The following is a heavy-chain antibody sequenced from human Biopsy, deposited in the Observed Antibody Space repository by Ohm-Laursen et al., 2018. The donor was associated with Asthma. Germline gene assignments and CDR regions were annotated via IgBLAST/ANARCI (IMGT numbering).Heavy chain of an antibody. D-gene: IGHD6-13*01. J-gene: IGHJ6*02. CDR2: ISPVFGST. CDR3: ASPSSSREILYYYYNMDV. Sequence: SSVKVSCKASGGTFGNYAISWVRQAPGLGLEWMGGISPVFGSTNIAQKFQGRVTISADIFTKTAYLEVSSLRSDDTAVYYCASPSSSREILYYYYNMDVWGPGTTVSVSS. CDR1: GGTFGNYA. V-gene: IGHV1-69*06.